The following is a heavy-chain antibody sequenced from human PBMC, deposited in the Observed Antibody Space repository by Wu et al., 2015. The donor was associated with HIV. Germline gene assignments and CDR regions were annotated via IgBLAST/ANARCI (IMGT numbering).Heavy chain of an antibody. V-gene: IGHV1-8*02. D-gene: IGHD1-26*01. J-gene: IGHJ6*03. CDR2: MNPNTGNR. Sequence: QVQLVQSGAEVKKSGASVKVSCSASGYSFTNFDINWVRQAPGQGLEWVGWMNPNTGNRGFAQKFQGRITFTRNTSISTAYMDLTSLTSADTGVYFCARGYLVSRGSRDYYMDVWGKGDHGSPSS. CDR3: ARGYLVSRGSRDYYMDV. CDR1: GYSFTNFD.